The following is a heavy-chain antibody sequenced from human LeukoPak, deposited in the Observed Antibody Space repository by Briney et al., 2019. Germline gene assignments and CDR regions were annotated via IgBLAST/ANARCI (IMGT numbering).Heavy chain of an antibody. CDR2: INPSGGST. J-gene: IGHJ5*02. CDR1: GYIFTSYY. CDR3: ARTGSTMVRGAQVWRNNCFDP. V-gene: IGHV1-46*01. Sequence: ASVKVSCKASGYIFTSYYMHWARQAPGQGLEWMGIINPSGGSTSYAQKFQGRVTMTRDMSTSTVYMELSSLRSEDTAVYYCARTGSTMVRGAQVWRNNCFDPWGQGTLVTVSS. D-gene: IGHD3-10*01.